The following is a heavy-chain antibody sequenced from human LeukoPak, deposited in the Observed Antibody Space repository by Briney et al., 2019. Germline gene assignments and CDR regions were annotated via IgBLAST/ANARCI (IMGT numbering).Heavy chain of an antibody. J-gene: IGHJ4*02. V-gene: IGHV1-2*06. CDR2: INPNSGST. D-gene: IGHD2-2*01. CDR3: ARVLSSTSNWDFDY. Sequence: ASVKVSCKASGYTFTGYYMHWVRQAPGQGLEWMGRINPNSGSTNYAQKFQGRVTMTRDTSISTAYMELSRLRSDDTAVYYCARVLSSTSNWDFDYWGQGTLVTVSS. CDR1: GYTFTGYY.